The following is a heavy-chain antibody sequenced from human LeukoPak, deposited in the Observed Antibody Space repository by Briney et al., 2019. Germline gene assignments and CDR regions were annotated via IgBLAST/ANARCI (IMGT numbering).Heavy chain of an antibody. V-gene: IGHV3-7*01. CDR1: GLTFTRFW. Sequence: HPGGSLRLSCAASGLTFTRFWLTWVRQSPGKGLEWVANINPDGTKTTYVDSVEGRFAISRDNAKNSVFLLMTSLRAEDTAMYYCATAPASVDSSWGQGTLVAVSS. CDR3: ATAPASVDSS. CDR2: INPDGTKT. J-gene: IGHJ5*02. D-gene: IGHD3-3*01.